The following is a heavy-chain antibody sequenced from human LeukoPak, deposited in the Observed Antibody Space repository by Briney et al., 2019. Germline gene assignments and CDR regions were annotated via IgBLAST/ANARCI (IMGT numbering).Heavy chain of an antibody. J-gene: IGHJ4*02. V-gene: IGHV3-21*01. D-gene: IGHD6-13*01. CDR2: ISGSSRHK. Sequence: GGSLRLSCAASGFTLSSYGMHWVRQAPGKGLEWVSSISGSSRHKYYADSVKGRFTISRDNAKNSLYLQMNSLRAEDTAVYYCARTANFAAGYYIDYWGQGTLVTVSS. CDR1: GFTLSSYG. CDR3: ARTANFAAGYYIDY.